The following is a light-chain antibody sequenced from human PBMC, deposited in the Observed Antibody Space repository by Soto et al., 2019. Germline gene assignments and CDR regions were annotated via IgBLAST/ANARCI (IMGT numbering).Light chain of an antibody. CDR2: DAS. V-gene: IGKV3-20*01. Sequence: EIVLTQSPGTLSLSPGERATLSCRASQSVRSNYLAWYQQKPGQAPRFLIYDASSRATGIPDRFSGSGSGTDFTLTISRLEPKDFAVYYCQQYGSSPLTFGGGTKVEIK. CDR1: QSVRSNY. J-gene: IGKJ4*01. CDR3: QQYGSSPLT.